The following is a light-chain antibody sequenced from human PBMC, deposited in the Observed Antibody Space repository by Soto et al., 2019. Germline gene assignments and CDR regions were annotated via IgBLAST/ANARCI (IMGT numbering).Light chain of an antibody. Sequence: QSVLTQPPSASETPGQRVTISCSGSSSNIGINTVDWFQQLPGTAPKLLIYNNNQRPSGVPDRFSGSKSGTSASLAISGLQSEEESDYYCAAWDDSLNGYVFGTGTTVTVL. CDR2: NNN. CDR3: AAWDDSLNGYV. CDR1: SSNIGINT. J-gene: IGLJ1*01. V-gene: IGLV1-44*01.